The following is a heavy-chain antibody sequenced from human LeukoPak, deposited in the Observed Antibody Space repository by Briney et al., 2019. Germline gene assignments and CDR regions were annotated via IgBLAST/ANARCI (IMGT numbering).Heavy chain of an antibody. V-gene: IGHV3-23*01. CDR3: AKDPRWLPQGH. J-gene: IGHJ4*02. D-gene: IGHD5-24*01. CDR2: ISGSGGST. Sequence: GGSLRLSCAASGFAFSSYAMSWVRQAPGKGLEWVSAISGSGGSTYYADSVKGRFTISRDNSKNTLYLQMNSLRAEDTAVYYCAKDPRWLPQGHWGQGTLVTVSS. CDR1: GFAFSSYA.